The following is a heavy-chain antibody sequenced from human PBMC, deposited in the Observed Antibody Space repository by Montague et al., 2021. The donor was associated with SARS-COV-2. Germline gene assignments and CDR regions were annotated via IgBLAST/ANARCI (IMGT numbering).Heavy chain of an antibody. CDR1: GFPFSTYA. D-gene: IGHD2/OR15-2a*01. CDR2: ISSGGNK. CDR3: AKNFPGQFYFDD. Sequence: RRLSFAASGFPFSTYAMNWVRQAPGKGLEWVSGISSGGNKHHADSVKGRFTISRDDSRNTLYLQMHSLRAEDTAMYYCAKNFPGQFYFDDWGQGTLVAVSS. J-gene: IGHJ4*02. V-gene: IGHV3-23*01.